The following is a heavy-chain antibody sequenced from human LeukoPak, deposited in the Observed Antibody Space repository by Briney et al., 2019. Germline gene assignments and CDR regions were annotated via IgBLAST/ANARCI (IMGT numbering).Heavy chain of an antibody. J-gene: IGHJ4*02. CDR1: GFTFCIHW. D-gene: IGHD2-15*01. CDR2: MDSDGGYI. Sequence: GGSLRLSCAPSGFTFCIHWMHWVREAPGKGLVWVSRMDSDGGYINYADSVKSRFTISREDSKNTLYLQMNDLRAEDTAVYFCAKGSSGSCYSTLGYWGQGTLVTVSS. CDR3: AKGSSGSCYSTLGY. V-gene: IGHV3-74*01.